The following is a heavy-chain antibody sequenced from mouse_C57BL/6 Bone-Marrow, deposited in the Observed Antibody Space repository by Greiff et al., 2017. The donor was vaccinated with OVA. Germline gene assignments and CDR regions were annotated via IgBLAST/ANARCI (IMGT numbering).Heavy chain of an antibody. CDR3: ARPSSGYYFDY. V-gene: IGHV1-81*01. CDR1: GYTFTSYG. CDR2: IYPRSGNT. J-gene: IGHJ2*01. D-gene: IGHD3-2*02. Sequence: VMLVESGAELARPGASVKLSCKASGYTFTSYGISWVKQRTGQGLEWIGEIYPRSGNTYYNEKFKGKATLTADKSSSTAYMELRSLTSEDSAVYFCARPSSGYYFDYWGQGTTLTVSS.